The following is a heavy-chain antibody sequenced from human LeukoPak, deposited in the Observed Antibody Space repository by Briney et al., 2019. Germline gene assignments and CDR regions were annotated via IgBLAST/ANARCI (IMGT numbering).Heavy chain of an antibody. Sequence: PGGSLRLSCAASGFTFSSYGMHWVRQAPGKGLEWVAVIWYDGSNKYYADSVKGRFTISRDNSKNMLYLQMNSLRAEDTAVYYCARDKDQQLVLGGMDVWGQGTTVTVSS. V-gene: IGHV3-33*01. CDR1: GFTFSSYG. J-gene: IGHJ6*02. CDR3: ARDKDQQLVLGGMDV. CDR2: IWYDGSNK. D-gene: IGHD6-13*01.